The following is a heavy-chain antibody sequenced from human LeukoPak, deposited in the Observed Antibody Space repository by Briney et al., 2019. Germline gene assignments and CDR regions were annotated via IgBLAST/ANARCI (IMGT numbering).Heavy chain of an antibody. D-gene: IGHD2-2*01. CDR2: IYYSEST. J-gene: IGHJ2*01. CDR1: GGSISSYY. CDR3: ARHSVVVVPAAMHWYFDL. V-gene: IGHV4-59*08. Sequence: PSETLSLTCTVSGGSISSYYWSWIRQPPGKGLEWIGYIYYSESTNYNPSLKSRVTISVDTSNNQFSLTLNSVTAADTAVYYCARHSVVVVPAAMHWYFDLWGRGTLVTVSS.